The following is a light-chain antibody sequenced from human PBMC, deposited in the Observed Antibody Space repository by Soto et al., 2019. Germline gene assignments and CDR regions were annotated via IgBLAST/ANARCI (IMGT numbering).Light chain of an antibody. Sequence: DIQMTQSPSFVSASVGDTVTSTCRASQDISNWLAWYQQKPGKAPRFLIFAASSLHSGVPSRFSGSGSGTDFTLTISSLQPEDVATYYCQQADTFPLTFGGGTKVQIK. CDR1: QDISNW. CDR2: AAS. V-gene: IGKV1-12*01. J-gene: IGKJ4*01. CDR3: QQADTFPLT.